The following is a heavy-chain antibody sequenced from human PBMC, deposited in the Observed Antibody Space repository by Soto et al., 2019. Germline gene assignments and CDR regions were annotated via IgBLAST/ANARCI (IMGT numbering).Heavy chain of an antibody. D-gene: IGHD2-2*01. CDR2: IYYSGST. CDR1: GGSISSYY. CDR3: ARGVDLVPAAMRFDP. Sequence: QVQLQESGPGLVKPSETLSLTCTVSGGSISSYYWSWIRQPPGKGLEWIGYIYYSGSTNYNPSLKSRVTIAVDTSKTQFSLKLSSVTAADTAVYYCARGVDLVPAAMRFDPWGQGTLVTVSS. J-gene: IGHJ5*02. V-gene: IGHV4-59*01.